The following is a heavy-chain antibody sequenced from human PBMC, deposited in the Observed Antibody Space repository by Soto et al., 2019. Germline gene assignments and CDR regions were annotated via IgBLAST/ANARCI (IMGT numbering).Heavy chain of an antibody. CDR2: IIPNGGNT. Sequence: ASVKVSCKASGYSFTDYFIHWVRQAPGQGLEWMGYIIPNGGNTGSTEKFRGRVAVTRDMSTSTVYMELTGLTFEDLAIYYCVREKRPGLFECRGQRTLGTGSS. J-gene: IGHJ4*03. CDR1: GYSFTDYF. V-gene: IGHV1-46*01. CDR3: VREKRPGLFEC. D-gene: IGHD1-1*01.